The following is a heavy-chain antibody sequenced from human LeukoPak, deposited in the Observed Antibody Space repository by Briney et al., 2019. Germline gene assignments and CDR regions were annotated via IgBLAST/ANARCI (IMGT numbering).Heavy chain of an antibody. CDR3: SRDPRHSDY. CDR2: ISGSSSDV. V-gene: IGHV3-11*01. CDR1: GFTFGDSY. Sequence: GVSLRLSCAASGFTFGDSYMTWIRQAPGKGLELLSYISGSSSDVNYIDSVRGRFTISRDNAKNSLYLHMNSLTVEHTAVYYCSRDPRHSDYWGQGTLVTVSS. J-gene: IGHJ4*02.